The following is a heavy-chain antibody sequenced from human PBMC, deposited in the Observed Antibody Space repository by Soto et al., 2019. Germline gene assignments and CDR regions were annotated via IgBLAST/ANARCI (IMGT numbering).Heavy chain of an antibody. CDR1: GFTFSSYA. CDR2: ISGSGGST. J-gene: IGHJ4*02. CDR3: AKDRSGWTYFDY. Sequence: EVQLLESGGGLVQPGGSLRLSCAASGFTFSSYAMSWVRQAPGKGLEWVSAISGSGGSTYYADSVKGRFTISRDNSKNTMYLQMNSLRAEDTAVYYCAKDRSGWTYFDYWGQGTLVTVSS. V-gene: IGHV3-23*01. D-gene: IGHD6-19*01.